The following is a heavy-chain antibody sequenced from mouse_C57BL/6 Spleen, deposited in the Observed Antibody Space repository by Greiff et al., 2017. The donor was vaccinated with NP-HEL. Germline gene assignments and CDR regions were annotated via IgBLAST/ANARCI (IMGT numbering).Heavy chain of an antibody. CDR2: ISSGSSTI. CDR3: ARTYYGSSYWYFDV. Sequence: EVKLVESGGGLVKPGGSLKLSCAASGFTFSDYGMHWVRQAPEQGLEWVAYISSGSSTIYYADTVKGRVTISRDNAKNTLFLQMTSLRSEDTTMYYCARTYYGSSYWYFDVWGTGTTVTVSS. D-gene: IGHD1-1*01. J-gene: IGHJ1*03. V-gene: IGHV5-17*01. CDR1: GFTFSDYG.